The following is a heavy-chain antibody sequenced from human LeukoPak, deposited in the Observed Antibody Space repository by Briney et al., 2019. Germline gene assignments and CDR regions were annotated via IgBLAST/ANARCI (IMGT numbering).Heavy chain of an antibody. Sequence: SETLSLTCTVSGGPISIYYGSWIRQPPGKSLEWIGYIYYSGSANYTPSPKSRVTISVDTPKNQFSLKLSSVTAADTAVYYCAREAGLDAFDIWGQGTMVTVSS. CDR3: AREAGLDAFDI. J-gene: IGHJ3*02. V-gene: IGHV4-59*13. D-gene: IGHD6-19*01. CDR2: IYYSGSA. CDR1: GGPISIYY.